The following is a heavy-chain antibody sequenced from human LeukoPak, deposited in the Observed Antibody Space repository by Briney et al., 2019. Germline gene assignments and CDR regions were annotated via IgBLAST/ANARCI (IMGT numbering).Heavy chain of an antibody. CDR1: VYTFANYY. CDR2: INPSGGST. CDR3: ARVASYDSSSYYAY. Sequence: ASLKVSCKASVYTFANYYMHCVRQAPGQSLEWMGIINPSGGSTRYAQKFQGRVTMTRDTSTSPVYMEVSSLRSEDTAVYYYARVASYDSSSYYAYWGQGSLVTVSS. V-gene: IGHV1-46*01. J-gene: IGHJ4*02. D-gene: IGHD3-22*01.